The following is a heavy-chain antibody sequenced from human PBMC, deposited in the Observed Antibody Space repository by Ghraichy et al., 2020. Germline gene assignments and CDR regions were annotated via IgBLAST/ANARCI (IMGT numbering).Heavy chain of an antibody. CDR3: ARLCGGDCYRELDY. J-gene: IGHJ4*02. D-gene: IGHD2-21*02. CDR2: ISAYNGNT. Sequence: VKVSCKASGYTFTSYGISWVRQAPGQGLEWMGWISAYNGNTNYAQKFQGRVTMTTDTSTSTAYMELRSLRSDDTAVFYCARLCGGDCYRELDYWGQGTLVTVSS. CDR1: GYTFTSYG. V-gene: IGHV1-18*01.